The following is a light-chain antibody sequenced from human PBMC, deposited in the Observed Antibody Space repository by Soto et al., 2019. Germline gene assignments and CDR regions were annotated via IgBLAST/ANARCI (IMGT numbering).Light chain of an antibody. CDR3: CSYTRTSNHYF. V-gene: IGLV2-14*01. CDR2: EVR. J-gene: IGLJ1*01. CDR1: SSDIGGYDY. Sequence: QSVLTQPAPVSGSPGQSITISCTGTSSDIGGYDYVSGYQQRPGKAPKLMIYEVRYRPSGVSDRFSGSKSGNTASLTISGLQAEDEAVYYCCSYTRTSNHYFFGRGTKVTVL.